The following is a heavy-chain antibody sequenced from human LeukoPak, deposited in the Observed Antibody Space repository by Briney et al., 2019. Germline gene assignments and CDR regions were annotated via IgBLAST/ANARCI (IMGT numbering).Heavy chain of an antibody. CDR3: ARHGPSYYFDY. D-gene: IGHD3-16*01. Sequence: GGSLRLSCAASGFIFSNHWMTWVRQAPGKGLEWVANIKPDGSQQYYVDSMKGRFTISRDNAKNSLYLQMNSLRTEDTAVYYCARHGPSYYFDYWGQGTLVTVSS. CDR1: GFIFSNHW. J-gene: IGHJ4*02. CDR2: IKPDGSQQ. V-gene: IGHV3-7*03.